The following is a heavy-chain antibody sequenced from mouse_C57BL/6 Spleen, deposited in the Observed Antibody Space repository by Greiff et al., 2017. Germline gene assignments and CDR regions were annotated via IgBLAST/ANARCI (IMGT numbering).Heavy chain of an antibody. J-gene: IGHJ4*01. Sequence: EVMLVESGGGLVKPGGSLKLSCAASGFTFSDYGMHWVRQAPEKGLEWVAYISSGSSTIYYADTVKGRFTISRDNAKNTLFLQMTSLRSEDTARYYCAKTLIYDDYEGYAMDYGGQGTSVTVAS. CDR1: GFTFSDYG. V-gene: IGHV5-17*01. CDR3: AKTLIYDDYEGYAMDY. CDR2: ISSGSSTI. D-gene: IGHD2-4*01.